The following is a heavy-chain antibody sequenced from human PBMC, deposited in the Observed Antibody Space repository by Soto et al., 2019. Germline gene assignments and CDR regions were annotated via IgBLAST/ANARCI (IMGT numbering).Heavy chain of an antibody. D-gene: IGHD3-10*01. Sequence: QITLKESGPTLVKPTQTLTLTCTFSGFSLSTSGVGVGWIRQPPGKALEWLAPIYLDDDKRYSPSLKSKLTIAKETTKNQVVLTMTNMAPVDTASYYCAHSPMVRGVTPLCCYYYGMDVWAQVTTVTVSS. CDR2: IYLDDDK. J-gene: IGHJ6*02. CDR3: AHSPMVRGVTPLCCYYYGMDV. CDR1: GFSLSTSGVG. V-gene: IGHV2-5*02.